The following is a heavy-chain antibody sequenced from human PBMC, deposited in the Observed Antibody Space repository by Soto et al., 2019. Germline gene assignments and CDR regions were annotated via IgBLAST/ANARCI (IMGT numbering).Heavy chain of an antibody. D-gene: IGHD3-16*02. CDR2: IRSKAYGGTT. CDR3: TRTVTFGGVIVNNY. V-gene: IGHV3-49*03. J-gene: IGHJ4*02. CDR1: GFTFGDYA. Sequence: EVQLVESGGGLVQPGRSLRLSCTASGFTFGDYAMSWFRQAPGKGLEWVGFIRSKAYGGTTEYAASVKGRFTISRDESKSIAYLQMNSLKTEDTAVYYCTRTVTFGGVIVNNYWGQGTLVTVSS.